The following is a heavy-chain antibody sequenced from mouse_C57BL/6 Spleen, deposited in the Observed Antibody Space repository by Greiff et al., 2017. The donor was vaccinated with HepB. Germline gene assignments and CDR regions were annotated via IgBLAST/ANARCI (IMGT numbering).Heavy chain of an antibody. CDR3: VREYGSKRTGYFDV. Sequence: EVQVVESGGGLVQPKGSLKLSCAASGFTFNTYAMHWVRQAPGKGLEWVARIRSKSSNYATYYADSVKDRFTISRDDSQSMLYLQMNNLKTEDTAMYYCVREYGSKRTGYFDVWGTGTTVTVSS. CDR1: GFTFNTYA. D-gene: IGHD1-1*01. J-gene: IGHJ1*03. CDR2: IRSKSSNYAT. V-gene: IGHV10-3*01.